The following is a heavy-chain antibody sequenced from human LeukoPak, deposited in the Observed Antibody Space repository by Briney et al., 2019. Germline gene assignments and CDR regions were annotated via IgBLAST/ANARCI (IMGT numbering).Heavy chain of an antibody. CDR3: ARDKGSGSSGYFFFDY. J-gene: IGHJ4*02. Sequence: SVKVSCKASGGTFSSYAISWVRQAPGQGLEWMGRIIPIFGTANYAQKFQGRVTITTDESTSTAYMELSSLRSEDTTVYYCARDKGSGSSGYFFFDYWGQGTLVTVSS. CDR1: GGTFSSYA. CDR2: IIPIFGTA. V-gene: IGHV1-69*05. D-gene: IGHD3-22*01.